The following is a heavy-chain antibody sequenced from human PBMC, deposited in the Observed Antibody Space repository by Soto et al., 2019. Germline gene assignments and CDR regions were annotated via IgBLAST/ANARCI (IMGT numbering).Heavy chain of an antibody. CDR1: GFTVSSNY. Sequence: GGSLRLSCAASGFTVSSNYMSWVRQAPGKGLEWVSVIYSGGSTYYADSVKGRFTISRDNSKNTLYLQMNSLRAEDTAVYYCAGVLFRQVNMIVNHTKKKDAFDIWGQGTMVTVS. V-gene: IGHV3-66*01. CDR2: IYSGGST. CDR3: AGVLFRQVNMIVNHTKKKDAFDI. D-gene: IGHD3-22*01. J-gene: IGHJ3*02.